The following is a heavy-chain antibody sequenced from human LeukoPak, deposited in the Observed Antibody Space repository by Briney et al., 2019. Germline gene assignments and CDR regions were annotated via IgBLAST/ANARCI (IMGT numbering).Heavy chain of an antibody. D-gene: IGHD3-3*01. CDR3: ARDTAIFGVANYYMDV. V-gene: IGHV1-2*02. J-gene: IGHJ6*03. Sequence: ASVKVSCRASGYTFTGYYMHWVRQAPGQGLEWMGWINPNSGGTNYAQKFQGRVTMTRDTSISTAYMELSRLRSDDTAVYYCARDTAIFGVANYYMDVWGKGTTVTVSS. CDR1: GYTFTGYY. CDR2: INPNSGGT.